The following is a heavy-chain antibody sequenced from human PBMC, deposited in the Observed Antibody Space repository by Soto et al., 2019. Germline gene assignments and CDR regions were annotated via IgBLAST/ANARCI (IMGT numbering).Heavy chain of an antibody. J-gene: IGHJ4*02. CDR2: ISGSGDIT. V-gene: IGHV3-23*01. Sequence: EVQLLESGGGLVQPGGSLTLSCAASGFTFSMCAMTWVRQAPGKGLEWVSIISGSGDITHYADSVKGRFTISRDNSKNTLYLQVDSLRAEDTAIYYCAKGWERLRIASWGQGTLLIVSS. D-gene: IGHD1-1*01. CDR3: AKGWERLRIAS. CDR1: GFTFSMCA.